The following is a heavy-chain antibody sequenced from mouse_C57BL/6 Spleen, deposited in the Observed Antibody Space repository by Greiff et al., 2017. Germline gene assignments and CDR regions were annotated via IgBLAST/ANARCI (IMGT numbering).Heavy chain of an antibody. D-gene: IGHD1-1*01. CDR2: IYPRSGNT. CDR3: ASEESSLLTFDY. CDR1: GYTFTSYG. V-gene: IGHV1-81*01. Sequence: QVQLQQSGAELARPGASVKLSCKASGYTFTSYGISWVKQRTGQGLEWIGEIYPRSGNTYYNEKFKGKATLTADQSSSTAYMELRSLTSEDSAVYFCASEESSLLTFDYWGQGTTLTVSS. J-gene: IGHJ2*01.